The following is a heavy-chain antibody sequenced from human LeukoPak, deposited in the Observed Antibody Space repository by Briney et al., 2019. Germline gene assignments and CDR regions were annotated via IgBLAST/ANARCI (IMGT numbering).Heavy chain of an antibody. CDR3: ARRRHNFDFYDV. CDR1: GDSIISNIYW. Sequence: SETLSLTCTVSGDSIISNIYWWDWLRLPPGKGLEWIGATFYTGRTFYSPSRKSRVTISVDTSKNQFSLDLSSATAADTAVYYCARRRHNFDFYDVWGQGTRVTVSS. CDR2: TFYTGRT. D-gene: IGHD3/OR15-3a*01. J-gene: IGHJ3*01. V-gene: IGHV4-39*01.